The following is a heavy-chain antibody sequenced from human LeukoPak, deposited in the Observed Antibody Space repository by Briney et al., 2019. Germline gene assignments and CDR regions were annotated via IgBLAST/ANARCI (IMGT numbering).Heavy chain of an antibody. CDR1: GYTFTGYY. J-gene: IGHJ4*02. CDR2: INPNSGGT. CDR3: ARGATYYYDSSGYYSNDYFDY. V-gene: IGHV1-2*04. D-gene: IGHD3-22*01. Sequence: ASVKVSCKASGYTFTGYYMHWVRQAPGQGLEWMGWINPNSGGTNYAQELQGWVTMTRDTSISTAYMELSRLRSDDTAVYYCARGATYYYDSSGYYSNDYFDYWGQGTLVTVSS.